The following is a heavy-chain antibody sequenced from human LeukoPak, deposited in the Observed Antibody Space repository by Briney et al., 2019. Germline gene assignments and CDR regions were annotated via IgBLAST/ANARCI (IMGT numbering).Heavy chain of an antibody. CDR2: IIPIFATA. J-gene: IGHJ4*02. CDR3: VRTPPNWGADY. V-gene: IGHV1-69*05. D-gene: IGHD7-27*01. Sequence: ASVKVSCKASGGTFSSYAISWVRQAPGQGLEWMGGIIPIFATANYAQKFQDRVTMTRDTSISTAYMELSSLRFEDTAVYYCVRTPPNWGADYWGRGTLATVSS. CDR1: GGTFSSYA.